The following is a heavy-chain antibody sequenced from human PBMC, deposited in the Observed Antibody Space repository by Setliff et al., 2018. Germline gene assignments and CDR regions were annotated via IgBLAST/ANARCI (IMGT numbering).Heavy chain of an antibody. V-gene: IGHV4-38-2*02. Sequence: SETLSLTCAVSGYSISSGYYWGWIRQPPGKGLEWIGHIYIDGSANYNPSLKSRVTMSIDTSKNQFSLKLNSVTAADMAVYYCAREQWLDPPGYYYMDVWAKGTTVTVSS. D-gene: IGHD6-19*01. CDR2: IYIDGSA. CDR1: GYSISSGYY. CDR3: AREQWLDPPGYYYMDV. J-gene: IGHJ6*03.